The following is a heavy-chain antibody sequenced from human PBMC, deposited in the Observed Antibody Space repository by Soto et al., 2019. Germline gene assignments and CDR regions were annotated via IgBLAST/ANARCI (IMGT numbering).Heavy chain of an antibody. V-gene: IGHV4-34*01. CDR1: GGSFSGYY. J-gene: IGHJ6*03. Sequence: SETLSLTCAVYGGSFSGYYWSWIRQPPGKGLEWIGEINHSGSTNYNPSLKSRVTISVDTSKNQFSLKLSSVTAADTAVYYCESTRITMVRGVIKKTYYYYYMDVWGKGTTVTVSS. D-gene: IGHD3-10*01. CDR3: ESTRITMVRGVIKKTYYYYYMDV. CDR2: INHSGST.